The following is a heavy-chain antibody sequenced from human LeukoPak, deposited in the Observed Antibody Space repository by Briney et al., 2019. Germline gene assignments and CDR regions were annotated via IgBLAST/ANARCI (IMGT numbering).Heavy chain of an antibody. J-gene: IGHJ6*03. Sequence: RAGGSLRLSCAASGFTFSIYGMHWVRQAPGKGPEWVSSITSSSSYIYYADSVKGRFTISRDNAKNSLYLQMDSLRVEDTAVYYCARDPYSGNYGPYYYYYMDVWGKGTTVTVSS. CDR3: ARDPYSGNYGPYYYYYMDV. V-gene: IGHV3-21*06. CDR2: ITSSSSYI. D-gene: IGHD1-26*01. CDR1: GFTFSIYG.